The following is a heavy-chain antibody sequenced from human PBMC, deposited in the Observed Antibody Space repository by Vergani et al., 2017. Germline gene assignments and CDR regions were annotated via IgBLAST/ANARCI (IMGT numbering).Heavy chain of an antibody. J-gene: IGHJ4*02. D-gene: IGHD2-2*01. Sequence: QVQLVESGGGVVQPGRSLRLSCAASGFTFSSYGMHWVRQAPGKGLEWVAVIWYDGSNKYYADSVKGRFTISRDNSKNTLYLQMNSLRAEDTAVYYCARDTYCSSTSCLWALDYWGQGTQVIVSS. CDR1: GFTFSSYG. CDR2: IWYDGSNK. V-gene: IGHV3-33*01. CDR3: ARDTYCSSTSCLWALDY.